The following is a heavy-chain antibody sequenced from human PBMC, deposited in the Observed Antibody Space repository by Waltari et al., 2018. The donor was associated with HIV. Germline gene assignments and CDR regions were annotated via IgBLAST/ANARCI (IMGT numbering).Heavy chain of an antibody. J-gene: IGHJ6*02. CDR2: IIPIFGTA. Sequence: QVQLVQSGAEVKKPGSSVKVSCKASGGTFSSYAISWVRQAPGQGLEWMGGIIPIFGTANYAQKFQGRVTITADESTSTAYMELSSLRSEDTAVYYCARDQVLIHDFWSGAPYGMDVWGQGTTVTVSS. V-gene: IGHV1-69*12. CDR3: ARDQVLIHDFWSGAPYGMDV. D-gene: IGHD3-3*01. CDR1: GGTFSSYA.